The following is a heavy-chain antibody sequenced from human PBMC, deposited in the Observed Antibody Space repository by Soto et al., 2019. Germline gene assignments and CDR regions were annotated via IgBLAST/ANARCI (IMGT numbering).Heavy chain of an antibody. CDR3: ARSSTSCSRGLIFDY. J-gene: IGHJ4*02. CDR1: GFSPSTSGMC. V-gene: IGHV2-70*01. Sequence: SGPTLGNPTQTLTLTCTFSGFSPSTSGMCVSWIRQPPGKALEWLALIDWDDDKYYSTSLKTRLTISKDTSKNQVVLTMTNMDPVDTATYYCARSSTSCSRGLIFDYWGQGTLVTVSS. D-gene: IGHD2-2*01. CDR2: IDWDDDK.